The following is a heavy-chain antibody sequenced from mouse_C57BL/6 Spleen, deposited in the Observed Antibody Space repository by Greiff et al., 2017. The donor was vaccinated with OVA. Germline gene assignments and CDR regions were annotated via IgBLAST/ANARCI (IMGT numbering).Heavy chain of an antibody. CDR2: ISSGGSYT. J-gene: IGHJ2*01. V-gene: IGHV5-6*02. D-gene: IGHD3-2*02. CDR3: ARRRDSSGFDY. CDR1: GFTFSSYG. Sequence: DVKLVESGGDLVKPGGSLKLSCAASGFTFSSYGMSWVRQTPDKRLEWVATISSGGSYTYSPDSVKGRFTISRDNAKNTLYLQMSSLKSEDTAMYYCARRRDSSGFDYWGQGTTLTVSS.